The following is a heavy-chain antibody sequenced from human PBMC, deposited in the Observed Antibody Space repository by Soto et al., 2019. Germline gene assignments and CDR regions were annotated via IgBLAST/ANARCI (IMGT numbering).Heavy chain of an antibody. CDR1: GGSVDNYF. CDR2: IYFTGST. CDR3: ARDRHYYGSGIFCRIHDS. V-gene: IGHV4-59*02. D-gene: IGHD3-10*01. J-gene: IGHJ4*02. Sequence: PSETLSLTCTVSGGSVDNYFWSWIRQPPGKGLEWLGYIYFTGSTNYNPSLKSRVTMSVDTSKSQFSLKLRSVTAADTAVYYCARDRHYYGSGIFCRIHDSWGQGALVTVSS.